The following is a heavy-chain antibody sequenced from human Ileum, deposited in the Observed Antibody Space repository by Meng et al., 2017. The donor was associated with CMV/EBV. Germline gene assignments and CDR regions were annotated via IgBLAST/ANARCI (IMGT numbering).Heavy chain of an antibody. D-gene: IGHD1-26*01. Sequence: SETLSLTCTVSGGSISVSNYYWGWIRQPPGKGLEWIGTIYYSGSTYYNSSLKSRVTISADTSKNQFSLKLRSVTAADAALYYCARLSVGATGYVQHWGQGTLVTSPQ. CDR1: GGSISVSNYY. J-gene: IGHJ1*01. V-gene: IGHV4-39*01. CDR2: IYYSGST. CDR3: ARLSVGATGYVQH.